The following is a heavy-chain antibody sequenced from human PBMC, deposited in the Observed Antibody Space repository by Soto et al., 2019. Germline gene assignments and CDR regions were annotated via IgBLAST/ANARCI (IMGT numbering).Heavy chain of an antibody. CDR3: AAVRGSLGSLSFDY. Sequence: EVLLQQSGAEAREPGGVVKMSCAVSGITFSDLHMHWVKQAPGKGLEWVGLVEVENDDRLYAEKYRGRLNINTDTARHTSYMELTSLTADDTAIYFCAAVRGSLGSLSFDYWGQGTPVTGSA. CDR2: VEVENDDR. D-gene: IGHD1-26*01. CDR1: GITFSDLH. J-gene: IGHJ4*02. V-gene: IGHV1-69-2*01.